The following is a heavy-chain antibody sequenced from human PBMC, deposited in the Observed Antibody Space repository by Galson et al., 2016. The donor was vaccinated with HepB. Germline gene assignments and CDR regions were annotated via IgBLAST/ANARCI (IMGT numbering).Heavy chain of an antibody. V-gene: IGHV3-33*05. CDR1: GFIFSTHG. J-gene: IGHJ3*01. CDR3: AKAQPTHRKGWGGAFDV. D-gene: IGHD3-16*01. CDR2: ISNDEINK. Sequence: SLRLSCAASGFIFSTHGMHWVRQAPGKGLEWVAIISNDEINKFYADSVKGRFTISRDKSKNTLYLQMNGLRAEDTAVYYCAKAQPTHRKGWGGAFDVWGQGTMVTVSS.